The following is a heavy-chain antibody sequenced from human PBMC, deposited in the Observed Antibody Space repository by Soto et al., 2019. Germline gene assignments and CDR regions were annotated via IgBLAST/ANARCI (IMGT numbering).Heavy chain of an antibody. Sequence: ASVKVSCKASGYTFTVYYMHWVRQAPGQGLEWMGWINPKSGGTMYPQKFQGRVTMTWDTSISTAYMALTRLRSNDTAVYYCARDLAKGGGSAGFDYWGQGTLVTVSS. CDR3: ARDLAKGGGSAGFDY. CDR1: GYTFTVYY. J-gene: IGHJ4*02. CDR2: INPKSGGT. D-gene: IGHD1-26*01. V-gene: IGHV1-2*02.